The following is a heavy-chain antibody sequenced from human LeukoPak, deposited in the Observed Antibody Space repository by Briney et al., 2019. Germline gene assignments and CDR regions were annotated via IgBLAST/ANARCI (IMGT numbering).Heavy chain of an antibody. CDR1: GFSFSSYA. CDR2: VSGSGGST. D-gene: IGHD3-22*01. CDR3: AKRHDSNGPTGYFDY. V-gene: IGHV3-23*01. J-gene: IGHJ4*02. Sequence: GGSVRLSCAASGFSFSSYAMSWVRQAPGKGLEWVSIVSGSGGSTYNADSVKGRFTISRDNSKNTLDLQVDSLRAEDTAVYYCAKRHDSNGPTGYFDYWGQGILVTVSS.